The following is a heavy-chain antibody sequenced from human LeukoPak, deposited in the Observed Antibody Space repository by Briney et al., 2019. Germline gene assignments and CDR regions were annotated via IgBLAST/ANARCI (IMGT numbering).Heavy chain of an antibody. V-gene: IGHV4-59*13. CDR2: THDSGNS. CDR3: ARDRSAAPADY. D-gene: IGHD6-13*01. J-gene: IGHJ4*02. CDR1: GDSLTNNY. Sequence: SETLPLTCTVSGDSLTNNYWAWIRQPPGKGLEWIGYTHDSGNSNYNPSLRSRVTISIDTSKNQFSLKLTSVTAADTAVYYCARDRSAAPADYWGQGTLVTVSS.